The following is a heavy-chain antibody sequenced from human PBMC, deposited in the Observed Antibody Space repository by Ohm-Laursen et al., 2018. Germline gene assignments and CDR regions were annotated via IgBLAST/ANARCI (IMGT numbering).Heavy chain of an antibody. Sequence: GSSVKVSCKASGYTFTSYYMHWVRQAPGQGLEWMGIINPSGGSTSYAQKFQGRVTLTRDTSITTAYMELSRLTSDDTGVYYCATLTARLNYYFDYWGQGTLVTVSS. CDR1: GYTFTSYY. D-gene: IGHD6-6*01. CDR2: INPSGGST. CDR3: ATLTARLNYYFDY. V-gene: IGHV1-46*01. J-gene: IGHJ4*02.